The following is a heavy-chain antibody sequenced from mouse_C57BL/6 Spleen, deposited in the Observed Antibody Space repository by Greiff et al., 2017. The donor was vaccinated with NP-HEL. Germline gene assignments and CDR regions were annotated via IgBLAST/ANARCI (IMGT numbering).Heavy chain of an antibody. Sequence: EVQLVESGEGLVKPGGSLKLSCAASGFTFSSYAMSWVRQTPEKRLEWVAYISSGGDYIYYADTVKGRFTISRDNARNTLYLQMSSLKSEDTAMYYCTRDYYVSSLYYAMDYWGQGTSVTVSS. J-gene: IGHJ4*01. CDR3: TRDYYVSSLYYAMDY. V-gene: IGHV5-9-1*02. D-gene: IGHD1-1*01. CDR2: ISSGGDYI. CDR1: GFTFSSYA.